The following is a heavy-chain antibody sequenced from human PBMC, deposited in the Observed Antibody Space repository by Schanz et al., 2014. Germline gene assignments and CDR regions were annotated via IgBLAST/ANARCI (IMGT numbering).Heavy chain of an antibody. CDR2: ISGTTTYT. CDR1: GFTFRDYY. Sequence: QVQLVESGGGLVKPGGSLRLSCAASGFTFRDYYMSWIRQAPGKGLEWVSYISGTTTYTNYADSVKGRFTMSRDNSKNTLYLQMNSLRAEDTAVYYCARANYRRKINFDYWGRGTLVTVSS. CDR3: ARANYRRKINFDY. D-gene: IGHD3-10*01. V-gene: IGHV3-11*06. J-gene: IGHJ4*02.